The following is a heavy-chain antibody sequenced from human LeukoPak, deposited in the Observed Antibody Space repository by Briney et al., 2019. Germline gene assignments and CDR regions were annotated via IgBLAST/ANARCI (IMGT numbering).Heavy chain of an antibody. CDR1: GFVFSDYA. CDR2: ISGSGGST. V-gene: IGHV3-23*01. J-gene: IGHJ4*02. Sequence: PGGTLRLSCAVSGFVFSDYAMNWVRQAPGKGLEWVSAISGSGGSTYYADSVKGRFTISRDNSKNTLYLQMNSLRAEDTAVYYCAKDGVGRGSYFHWGQGTLVTVSS. D-gene: IGHD1-26*01. CDR3: AKDGVGRGSYFH.